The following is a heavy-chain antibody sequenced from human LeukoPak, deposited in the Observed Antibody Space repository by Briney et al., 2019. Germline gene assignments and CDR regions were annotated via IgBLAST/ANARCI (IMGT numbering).Heavy chain of an antibody. J-gene: IGHJ4*02. CDR2: ISGSGGST. CDR3: AKDRSCIKEVCHGDFDY. D-gene: IGHD2-8*01. CDR1: GFIFSRYA. V-gene: IGHV3-23*01. Sequence: GGSLRLSCAASGFIFSRYAMSWVRQAPGKGLEWVSTISGSGGSTYYADSVKGRFTISRDNSKNTVYLQMNSLRAEDTAVYYCAKDRSCIKEVCHGDFDYWGQGTLVTVSS.